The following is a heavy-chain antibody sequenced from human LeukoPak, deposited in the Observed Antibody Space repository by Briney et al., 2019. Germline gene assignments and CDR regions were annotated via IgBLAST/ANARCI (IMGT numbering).Heavy chain of an antibody. CDR3: ARASLDIVVVPAAIGNFDY. D-gene: IGHD2-2*01. Sequence: SETLSLTXAVYGGSFSGYYWSWIRQPPGKGLEWIGEINHSGSTNYNPSLKCRVTISVDTSKNQFSLKLSSVTAADTAVYYCARASLDIVVVPAAIGNFDYWGQGTLVTVSS. CDR1: GGSFSGYY. J-gene: IGHJ4*02. CDR2: INHSGST. V-gene: IGHV4-34*01.